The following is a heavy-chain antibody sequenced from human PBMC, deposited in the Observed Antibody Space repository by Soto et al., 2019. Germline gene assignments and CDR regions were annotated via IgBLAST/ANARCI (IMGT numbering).Heavy chain of an antibody. D-gene: IGHD2-8*01. V-gene: IGHV1-18*04. Sequence: VKRACKASGYTNTIYGVSWRSQNPGQGLEWMGWISAYNGNTNYAQKLQGRVTMTTDPSTSTAYTELRILRSNEPPRYYCARVIVLVVCVPNTAPGLAFWVKGT. CDR2: ISAYNGNT. CDR3: ARVIVLVVCVPNTAPGLAF. CDR1: GYTNTIYG. J-gene: IGHJ6*03.